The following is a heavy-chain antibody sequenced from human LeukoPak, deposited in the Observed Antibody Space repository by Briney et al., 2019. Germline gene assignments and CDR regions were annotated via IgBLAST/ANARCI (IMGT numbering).Heavy chain of an antibody. J-gene: IGHJ3*02. V-gene: IGHV4-39*01. CDR1: GGSISSSSYY. CDR2: IYYSGST. CDR3: ARAYYDFWSGYHDAFDI. Sequence: SETLSLTCTVSGGSISSSSYYWGWIRQPPGKGLEWIGSIYYSGSTYYNPSLKSRVTISVDTSKNQFSLKLSSVTAADTAVYYCARAYYDFWSGYHDAFDIWGQGTMVIVSS. D-gene: IGHD3-3*01.